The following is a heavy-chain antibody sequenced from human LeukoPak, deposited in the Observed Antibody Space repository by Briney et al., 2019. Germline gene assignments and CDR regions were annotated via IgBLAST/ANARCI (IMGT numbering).Heavy chain of an antibody. Sequence: GSLRLSCAASGFTFSSYSMNWVRQAPGNGLEWVSSISSSSSYIYYADSVKGRFTISRDNAKNSLYLQMNSLRAEDTAVYYCARGCSGGSCYLNDYWGQGTLVTVSS. CDR3: ARGCSGGSCYLNDY. CDR2: ISSSSSYI. D-gene: IGHD2-15*01. CDR1: GFTFSSYS. J-gene: IGHJ4*02. V-gene: IGHV3-21*01.